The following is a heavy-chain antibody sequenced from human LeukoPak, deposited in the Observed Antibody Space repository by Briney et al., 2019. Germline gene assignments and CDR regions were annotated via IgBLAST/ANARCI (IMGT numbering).Heavy chain of an antibody. Sequence: GGTLRLSCAASGFTFSSYGMHWVRQPPGKGLEWVAFIRSDASNKYYADAVKGRFTISRDNSKNTLYLQMNSLRAEDTAVYYCAKDAIHSSGWYLDCWGQGTLVAVSS. V-gene: IGHV3-30*02. CDR1: GFTFSSYG. CDR3: AKDAIHSSGWYLDC. J-gene: IGHJ4*02. D-gene: IGHD6-19*01. CDR2: IRSDASNK.